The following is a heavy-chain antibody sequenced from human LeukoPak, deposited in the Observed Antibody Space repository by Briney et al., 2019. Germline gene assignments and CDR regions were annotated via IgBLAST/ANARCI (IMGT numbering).Heavy chain of an antibody. CDR3: ARVGPYYDSGSYRY. CDR2: INPNSGGT. J-gene: IGHJ4*02. Sequence: GASVKVSCKASGYTLTDYYIHWLRQAPGQGLEWMGWINPNSGGTNYAQKFQGRVTMTRDTSISTAYMELSRLRSDDTAVYYCARVGPYYDSGSYRYWGQGTLVTVSS. V-gene: IGHV1-2*02. D-gene: IGHD3-10*01. CDR1: GYTLTDYY.